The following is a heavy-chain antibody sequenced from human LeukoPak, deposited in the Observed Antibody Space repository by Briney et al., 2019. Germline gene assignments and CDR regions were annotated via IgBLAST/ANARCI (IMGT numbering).Heavy chain of an antibody. CDR3: AMGAKVATIGY. D-gene: IGHD5-12*01. J-gene: IGHJ4*01. V-gene: IGHV3-66*01. CDR1: GLTVSSND. Sequence: PGGSLRLSFAASGLTVSSNDMSWVRQAPGKGLEWVSLIYSGSSTYYADSVKGRFTISRDKSKNTLYLQMSSLRVEDTAVYYCAMGAKVATIGYWGQGTLVTVSS. CDR2: IYSGSST.